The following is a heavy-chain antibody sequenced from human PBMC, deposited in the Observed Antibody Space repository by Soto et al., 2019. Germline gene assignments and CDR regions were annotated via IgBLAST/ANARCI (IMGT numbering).Heavy chain of an antibody. V-gene: IGHV3-48*02. J-gene: IGHJ6*02. Sequence: PGGSLRLSCAASGFTFSSYSMNWVRQAPGKGLEWVSYISSSSSTIYYADSVKGRFTISRDNAKNSLYLQMNSLRDEDTAVYYCARHDWNGVQYYYGMVVWGQGTTVTVSS. CDR3: ARHDWNGVQYYYGMVV. CDR2: ISSSSSTI. CDR1: GFTFSSYS. D-gene: IGHD1-1*01.